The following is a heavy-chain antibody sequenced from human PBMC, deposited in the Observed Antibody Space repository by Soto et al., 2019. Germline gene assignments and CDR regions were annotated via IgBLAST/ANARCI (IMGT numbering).Heavy chain of an antibody. V-gene: IGHV1-18*01. CDR2: ISSYNGNT. J-gene: IGHJ3*02. CDR3: ARYGELDDAFDI. CDR1: SYTFTSYG. D-gene: IGHD2-21*01. Sequence: VSCKASSYTFTSYGFSWVRQAPGQGLESMGWISSYNGNTNYAQKLQGRVTMTTDTFTSTAYMELRSLRSDDTAVYYCARYGELDDAFDIWGQGTMVTVSS.